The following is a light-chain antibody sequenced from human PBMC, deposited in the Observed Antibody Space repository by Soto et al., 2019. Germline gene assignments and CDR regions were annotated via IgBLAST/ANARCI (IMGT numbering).Light chain of an antibody. CDR3: SSYSSTTTL. CDR1: SPDFG. J-gene: IGLJ2*01. CDR2: EVS. Sequence: QSGLTQPASVSGSPGQSITISCSGISPDFGVSWYQHFPGKAPKLLIFEVSNRPSGVSTRFSGSKSGNMAFLTISGLQSEDEGLYHCSSYSSTTTLFGGGTKLTVL. V-gene: IGLV2-14*01.